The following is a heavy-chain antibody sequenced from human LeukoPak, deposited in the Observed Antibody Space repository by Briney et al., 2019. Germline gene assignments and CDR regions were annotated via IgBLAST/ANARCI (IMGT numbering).Heavy chain of an antibody. D-gene: IGHD7-27*01. Sequence: ASVKVSCKASGYTFTSYDINWGRQATGQGLEWMGWMNPNRGKTGYAQKFQGRVTMTRNTSISTVYMELSSLRSEDTAVYYCARYRREQLGIRWAYNDSWGQGTLVTVSS. V-gene: IGHV1-8*01. CDR1: GYTFTSYD. CDR2: MNPNRGKT. CDR3: ARYRREQLGIRWAYNDS. J-gene: IGHJ4*02.